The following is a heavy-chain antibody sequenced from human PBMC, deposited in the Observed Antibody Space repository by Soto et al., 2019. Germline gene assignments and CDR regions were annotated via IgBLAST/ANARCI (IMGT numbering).Heavy chain of an antibody. V-gene: IGHV3-53*05. J-gene: IGHJ4*02. CDR3: VKDSRILTHPGYFDY. D-gene: IGHD2-15*01. CDR1: GFTVSSKY. CDR2: IYSGGST. Sequence: PGGSLRLSCAASGFTVSSKYMSWVRQAPGKGLEWVSVIYSGGSTYYADSVKGRFTISRDNAKNTLFLQMNSLRAEDTALYYCVKDSRILTHPGYFDYWGQGTLVTVSA.